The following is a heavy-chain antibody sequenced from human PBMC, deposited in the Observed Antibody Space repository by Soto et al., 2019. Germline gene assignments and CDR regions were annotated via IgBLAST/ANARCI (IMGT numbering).Heavy chain of an antibody. CDR2: IYYSGST. CDR1: GGSISSGGYY. V-gene: IGHV4-31*03. Sequence: SETLSLTCTVSGGSISSGGYYWSWIRQHPGKDLEWIGYIYYSGSTYYNPSLKSRVTISVDTSKNQFSLKLSSVTAADTAVYYCARAQVLWFGELFHNYYYYGMDVWGQGTTVTV. J-gene: IGHJ6*02. D-gene: IGHD3-10*01. CDR3: ARAQVLWFGELFHNYYYYGMDV.